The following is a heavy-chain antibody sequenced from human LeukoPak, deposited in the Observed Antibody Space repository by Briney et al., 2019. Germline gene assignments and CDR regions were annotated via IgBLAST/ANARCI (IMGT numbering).Heavy chain of an antibody. Sequence: SETLSLTCTVSGGSINSSSYYWGWMRQPPGKGREWIGSIYYSGSTYYNPSLKSRVTISVDTSKNQFSLKLSSVTAADTAVYYCARRWVQLWSRGPVFDYWGQGTLVTVSS. J-gene: IGHJ4*02. CDR1: GGSINSSSYY. D-gene: IGHD5-18*01. V-gene: IGHV4-39*01. CDR3: ARRWVQLWSRGPVFDY. CDR2: IYYSGST.